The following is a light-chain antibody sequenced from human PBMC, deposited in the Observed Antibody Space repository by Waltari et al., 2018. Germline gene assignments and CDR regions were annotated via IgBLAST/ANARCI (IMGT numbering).Light chain of an antibody. V-gene: IGLV2-23*02. CDR1: SSDVGSYNF. CDR3: FSYAGSSTFK. Sequence: QSALTQPASVSGSPGQSITISCTGTSSDVGSYNFVSWYQHHPGKAPKLIIYEVTKRPVGVSDRFSGSKSDNTASLTSSGLQAEDEADYYCFSYAGSSTFKFGGGTMLTVL. J-gene: IGLJ2*01. CDR2: EVT.